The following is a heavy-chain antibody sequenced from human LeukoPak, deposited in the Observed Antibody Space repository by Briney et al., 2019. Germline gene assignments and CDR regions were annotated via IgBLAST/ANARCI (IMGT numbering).Heavy chain of an antibody. J-gene: IGHJ6*04. Sequence: GGSLRLSCAASGFTFSSYAMSRVRQAPGKGLEWVSTISRSGVATYYANSVKGRFTISRDNSKNTVYLQMNSLRAEDTAVYYCAELGITMIGGVWGKGTTVTISS. V-gene: IGHV3-23*01. CDR2: ISRSGVAT. CDR1: GFTFSSYA. CDR3: AELGITMIGGV. D-gene: IGHD3-10*02.